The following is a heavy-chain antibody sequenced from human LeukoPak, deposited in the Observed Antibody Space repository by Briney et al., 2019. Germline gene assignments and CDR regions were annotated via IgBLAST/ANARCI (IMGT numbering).Heavy chain of an antibody. CDR1: GGTFSSYA. V-gene: IGHV1-69*13. CDR2: ITPIFGTA. CDR3: ARVPDIVVVPAAIKWAWFDP. D-gene: IGHD2-2*02. J-gene: IGHJ5*02. Sequence: SVKVSCKASGGTFSSYAISWVRQAPGQGLEWMGGITPIFGTANYAQKFQGRVTITADESTSTAYMELSSLRSEDTAVYYCARVPDIVVVPAAIKWAWFDPWGQGTLVTVSS.